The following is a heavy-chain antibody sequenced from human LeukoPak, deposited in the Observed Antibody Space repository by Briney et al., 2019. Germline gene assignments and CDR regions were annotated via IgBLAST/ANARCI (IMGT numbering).Heavy chain of an antibody. CDR2: IMIGGDGK. V-gene: IGHV3-23*01. D-gene: IGHD2-2*01. CDR3: VRAAPRDCSPASCSLFDT. Sequence: GGSLRLSCAGSGFTFNNYAMSWVRRAPRKGLEWVSTIMIGGDGKHYADSVKGRFTISRDRSESTLYLQMNGLRADDTAVYYCVRAAPRDCSPASCSLFDTWGQGTLVTVSS. J-gene: IGHJ4*02. CDR1: GFTFNNYA.